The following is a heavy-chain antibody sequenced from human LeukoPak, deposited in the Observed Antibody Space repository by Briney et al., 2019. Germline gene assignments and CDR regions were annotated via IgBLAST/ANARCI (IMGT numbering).Heavy chain of an antibody. CDR1: GGSISSSSYY. CDR3: ARRDGYNDFDY. V-gene: IGHV4-39*07. CDR2: IYYSGST. Sequence: SEALSLTCTVSGGSISSSSYYWGWIRQPPGKGLEWIGSIYYSGSTYYNPSLKSRVTISVDTSKNQFSLKLSSVTAADTAVYYCARRDGYNDFDYWGQGTLVTVSS. D-gene: IGHD5-24*01. J-gene: IGHJ4*02.